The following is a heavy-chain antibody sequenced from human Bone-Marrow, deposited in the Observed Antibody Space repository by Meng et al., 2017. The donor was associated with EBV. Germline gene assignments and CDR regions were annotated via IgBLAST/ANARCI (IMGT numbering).Heavy chain of an antibody. CDR1: GGTFPGYD. D-gene: IGHD3-16*01. Sequence: SGAGMNMPGSPVNVSRRASGGTFPGYDYIWERQAPGQGLEGMGGIIPIFGRTNYAQKFRGRVTIIADESTSTAYMELSSLTSEDTAVYYCAREEGTLRLGERLDYWGQGTLVTVSS. CDR3: AREEGTLRLGERLDY. CDR2: IIPIFGRT. V-gene: IGHV1-69*01. J-gene: IGHJ4*02.